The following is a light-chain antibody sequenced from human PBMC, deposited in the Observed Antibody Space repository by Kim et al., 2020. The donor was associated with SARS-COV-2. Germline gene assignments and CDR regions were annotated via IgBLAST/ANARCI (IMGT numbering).Light chain of an antibody. CDR1: QSVSRSE. CDR3: QQYGTSPYT. CDR2: GAS. V-gene: IGKV3-20*01. Sequence: EIVLTQSPGTLSLSPGERASLSCRASQSVSRSELAWYQQKVGQTPRLLIYGASNRASGIPDRFSGSGSGTEFSLTISRLEPEDFAVYSCQQYGTSPYTFGQGTKLEI. J-gene: IGKJ2*01.